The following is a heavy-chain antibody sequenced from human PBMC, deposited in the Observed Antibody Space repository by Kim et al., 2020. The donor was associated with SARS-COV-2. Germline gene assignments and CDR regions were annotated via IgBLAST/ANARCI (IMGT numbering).Heavy chain of an antibody. J-gene: IGHJ3*02. Sequence: GGSLRLSCAASGFTFDDYGMSWVRQAPGKGLEWVSGINWNGGSTGYADSVKGRFTISRDNAKNSLYLQMNSLRAEDTAVYYCARCYYGSGSPLGAFDIWGQGTMVTVSS. V-gene: IGHV3-20*04. CDR3: ARCYYGSGSPLGAFDI. D-gene: IGHD3-10*01. CDR2: INWNGGST. CDR1: GFTFDDYG.